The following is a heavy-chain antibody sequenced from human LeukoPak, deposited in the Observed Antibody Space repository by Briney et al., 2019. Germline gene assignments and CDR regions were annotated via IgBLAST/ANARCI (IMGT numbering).Heavy chain of an antibody. D-gene: IGHD3/OR15-3a*01. CDR1: GGSISSGGYF. J-gene: IGHJ3*02. V-gene: IGHV4-31*11. CDR2: FYNSGSP. Sequence: SETLSLTCAVSGGSISSGGYFWSWIRQHPGKGLEWIGCFYNSGSPYYNPSLKSRVTISVDTSKNQFSLKLSSVTAADTAVYYCAKETPRGDWLLSRNAFHIWGQGTMVTVSS. CDR3: AKETPRGDWLLSRNAFHI.